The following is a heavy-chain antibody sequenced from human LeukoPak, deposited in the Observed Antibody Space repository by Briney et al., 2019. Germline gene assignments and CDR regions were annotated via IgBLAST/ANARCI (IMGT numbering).Heavy chain of an antibody. D-gene: IGHD6-13*01. CDR2: IYTSGST. J-gene: IGHJ4*02. Sequence: SETLSLTCTVSGGSISSYYWSWIWQPAGKGLEWIGRIYTSGSTNYNPSLKSRLTMSVDTSKNQFSLKLSSVTAADTAVYYCARVIIVSAGYYFDYWGQGTLVTVSS. V-gene: IGHV4-4*07. CDR1: GGSISSYY. CDR3: ARVIIVSAGYYFDY.